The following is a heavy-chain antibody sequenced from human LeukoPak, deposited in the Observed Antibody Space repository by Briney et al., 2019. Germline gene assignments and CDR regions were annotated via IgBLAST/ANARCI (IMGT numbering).Heavy chain of an antibody. CDR1: GFTFSSYW. J-gene: IGHJ4*02. D-gene: IGHD3-22*01. Sequence: GGSLRLSCAASGFTFSSYWMNWVRQAPGKGLEWVANIKQDGSEKYYVDSVKGRFTISRDNAKNSLYLQMHSLRAEDTAVYYCARDRSSGYLTIDYWGQGTLVTVSS. CDR3: ARDRSSGYLTIDY. CDR2: IKQDGSEK. V-gene: IGHV3-7*01.